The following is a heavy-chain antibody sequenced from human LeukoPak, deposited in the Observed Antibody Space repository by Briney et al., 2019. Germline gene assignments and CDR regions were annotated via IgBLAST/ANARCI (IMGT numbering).Heavy chain of an antibody. CDR2: IIDNGGTI. CDR1: GFTFSSYA. J-gene: IGHJ4*02. CDR3: AKDGYGSGSYYSLDFDY. D-gene: IGHD3-10*01. V-gene: IGHV3-23*01. Sequence: GGSLRLSCAASGFTFSSYAMSWVRQAPEKGLEWVSSIIDNGGTIYYADSVKGRFSVSRDNSKNTLYLQMNGLRAEDTAVYYCAKDGYGSGSYYSLDFDYWGQGTLVTVSS.